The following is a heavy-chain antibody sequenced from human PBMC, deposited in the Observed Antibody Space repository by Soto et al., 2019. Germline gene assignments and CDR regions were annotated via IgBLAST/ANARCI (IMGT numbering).Heavy chain of an antibody. CDR2: IGGSGRTT. CDR3: AKSRYSDSSGDFYDY. V-gene: IGHV3-23*01. Sequence: GGSLRLSCVASGFTFSGYWMSWVRQAPGKGLEWVSGIGGSGRTTYYADSVKGRSTISRDNSNNTLFLQMNSLRAEDTAVYYCAKSRYSDSSGDFYDYWGQGTLVTVSS. D-gene: IGHD3-22*01. J-gene: IGHJ4*02. CDR1: GFTFSGYW.